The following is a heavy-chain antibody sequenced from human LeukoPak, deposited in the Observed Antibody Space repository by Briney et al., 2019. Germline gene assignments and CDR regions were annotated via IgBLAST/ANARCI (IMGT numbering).Heavy chain of an antibody. J-gene: IGHJ4*02. CDR1: GFTFSSYG. V-gene: IGHV3-7*03. CDR2: IKQDGSEK. Sequence: PGGSLRLSCAASGFTFSSYGMHWVRQAPGKGLEWVANIKQDGSEKYYVDSVKGRFTISRDNAKSSLYLQMNSLRAEDTAVYYCARRYFDYWGQGTLVTVSS. CDR3: ARRYFDY.